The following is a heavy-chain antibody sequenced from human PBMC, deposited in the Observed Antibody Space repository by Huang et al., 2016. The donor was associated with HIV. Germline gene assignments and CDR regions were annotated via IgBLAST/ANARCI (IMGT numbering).Heavy chain of an antibody. CDR1: GFRFHNSA. CDR2: ISWNSANI. Sequence: EAQLVESGGNLIQTGGSLRLACAASGFRFHNSAMYWVRQAPGKGLEWVSSISWNSANIAYGDSVKGRFTISRDNARNSLYLQMNSLRPDDTALYYCVKGDIVGTANFFDYWGQGTQVSVSS. D-gene: IGHD1-26*01. V-gene: IGHV3-9*01. CDR3: VKGDIVGTANFFDY. J-gene: IGHJ4*02.